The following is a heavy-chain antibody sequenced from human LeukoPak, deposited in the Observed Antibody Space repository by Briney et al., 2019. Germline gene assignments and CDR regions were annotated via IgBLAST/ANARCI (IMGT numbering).Heavy chain of an antibody. D-gene: IGHD2/OR15-2a*01. CDR1: GYPFTGYY. CDR2: INPDSGDT. CDR3: ERDLRGLFDYFDY. J-gene: IGHJ4*02. V-gene: IGHV1-2*02. Sequence: ASVKVSCKASGYPFTGYYMHWVRQAPGQGLEWMGWINPDSGDTNYAQKFQGRVTMTRDTSISTAYMELSRLRSDDTAVFYCERDLRGLFDYFDYWGQGTLVTVSS.